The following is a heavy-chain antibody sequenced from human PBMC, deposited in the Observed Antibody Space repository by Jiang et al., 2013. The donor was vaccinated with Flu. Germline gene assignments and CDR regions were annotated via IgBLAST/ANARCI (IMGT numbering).Heavy chain of an antibody. CDR3: ARDRRGEFDY. D-gene: IGHD7-27*01. Sequence: SRGLEWLGRTYYRSKWYNDYAVSVKSRITINPDTSKNQFFLQLNSVTPDDTAVYYCARDRRGEFDYWGQGTLVTVSS. V-gene: IGHV6-1*01. CDR2: TYYRSKWYN. J-gene: IGHJ4*02.